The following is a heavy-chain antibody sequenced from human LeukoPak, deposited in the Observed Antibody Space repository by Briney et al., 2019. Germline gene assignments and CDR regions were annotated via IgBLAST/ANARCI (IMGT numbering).Heavy chain of an antibody. Sequence: GGSLRLSCAASGFTFSGSAMHWVRQASGKGLEWVGRIRSKANSYATAYAASVKGRFTISRDDSKNTAYLQMNSLKTEDTAVYYCTSYSGSYYDFIDYWGQGTPVTVSS. D-gene: IGHD1-26*01. CDR2: IRSKANSYAT. V-gene: IGHV3-73*01. CDR1: GFTFSGSA. J-gene: IGHJ4*02. CDR3: TSYSGSYYDFIDY.